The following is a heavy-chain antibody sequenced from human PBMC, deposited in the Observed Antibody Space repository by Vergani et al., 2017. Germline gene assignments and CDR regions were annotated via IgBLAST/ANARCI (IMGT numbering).Heavy chain of an antibody. CDR3: ARLMIAAAGTFLRRETYYYYGMDV. CDR1: GYSFTSYW. CDR2: IYPGDADT. Sequence: EVQLVQSGAEVKKPGESLKISCKGSGYSFTSYWIGWVRQMPGKGLEWMGIIYPGDADTRYSPSFQGQVTISADKSISTAYLQWSSLKASDTAMYYYARLMIAAAGTFLRRETYYYYGMDVWGQGTTVTVSS. J-gene: IGHJ6*02. V-gene: IGHV5-51*01. D-gene: IGHD6-13*01.